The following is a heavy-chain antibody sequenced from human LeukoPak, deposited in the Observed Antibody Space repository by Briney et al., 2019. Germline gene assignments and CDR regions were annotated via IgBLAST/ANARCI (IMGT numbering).Heavy chain of an antibody. J-gene: IGHJ4*02. D-gene: IGHD3-9*01. Sequence: SVNVSCKASGGTFSSYAISWVRQAPGQGLEWMGGIIPIFGTANYAQKFQGRVTITTDESTSTACMELSSLRSEDTAVYYCARATPHYDILTGYYTSGQFDYWGQGTLVTVSS. V-gene: IGHV1-69*05. CDR1: GGTFSSYA. CDR2: IIPIFGTA. CDR3: ARATPHYDILTGYYTSGQFDY.